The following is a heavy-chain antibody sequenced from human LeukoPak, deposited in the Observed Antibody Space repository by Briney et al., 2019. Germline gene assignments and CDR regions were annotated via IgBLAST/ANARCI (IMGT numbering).Heavy chain of an antibody. J-gene: IGHJ6*03. Sequence: NPSETLSLTCTVSGGSISSYYWSWLRQPPGKGLEWIGYIYYSGSTNYNPSLKSRVTISVDTSKNQFSLKLSSVTAADTAVYYCARRYGSGSFYSNYYYYYYMDVWGKGTTVTISS. CDR2: IYYSGST. D-gene: IGHD3-10*01. CDR3: ARRYGSGSFYSNYYYYYYMDV. V-gene: IGHV4-59*12. CDR1: GGSISSYY.